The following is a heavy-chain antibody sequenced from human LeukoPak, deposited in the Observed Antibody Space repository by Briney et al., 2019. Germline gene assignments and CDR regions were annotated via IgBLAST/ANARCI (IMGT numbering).Heavy chain of an antibody. V-gene: IGHV3-30-3*01. J-gene: IGHJ6*02. Sequence: GGSLRLSCAASGFTFSSYAMHWVRQAPGKGLEWVAVISYDGSNKYYADSVKGRFTISRDNSKNTLYLQMNSLRAEDTAVYYCARGDYGDYWYYYYGMDVWGQGTTVTVSS. CDR1: GFTFSSYA. CDR2: ISYDGSNK. D-gene: IGHD4-17*01. CDR3: ARGDYGDYWYYYYGMDV.